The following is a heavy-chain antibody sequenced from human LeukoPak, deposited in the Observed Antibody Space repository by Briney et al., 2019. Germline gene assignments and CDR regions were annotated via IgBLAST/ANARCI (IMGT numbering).Heavy chain of an antibody. V-gene: IGHV1-18*01. D-gene: IGHD6-13*01. Sequence: ASVQVSRKASRYTFLCYGISSVRQARGQGRDWLGWISGYNGNTDYAQKFQGRVTITTDTSTSTAYMEVRSLKSDDTAVYYCARDEQLLPKWFDRWGQGTLVTVSS. J-gene: IGHJ5*02. CDR2: ISGYNGNT. CDR3: ARDEQLLPKWFDR. CDR1: RYTFLCYG.